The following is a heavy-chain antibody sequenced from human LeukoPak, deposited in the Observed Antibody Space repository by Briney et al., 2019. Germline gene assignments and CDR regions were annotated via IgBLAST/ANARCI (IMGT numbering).Heavy chain of an antibody. Sequence: GGSLRLSCTVSGFSFSGYAFTWVRQAPGKGLEFVSSISVTGSNMYYADSVKGRFTITRDNSKNTLDLQMNSLRSEDTAVYFCARDRTRSVGSGLGRALMLVYWGQGTLVTVSS. V-gene: IGHV3-23*01. J-gene: IGHJ4*02. CDR2: ISVTGSNM. CDR3: ARDRTRSVGSGLGRALMLVY. D-gene: IGHD6-6*01. CDR1: GFSFSGYA.